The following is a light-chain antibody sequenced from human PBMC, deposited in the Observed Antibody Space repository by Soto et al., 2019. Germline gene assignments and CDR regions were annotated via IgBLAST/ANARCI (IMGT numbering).Light chain of an antibody. V-gene: IGKV3-11*01. J-gene: IGKJ1*01. CDR1: QYINTS. CDR3: HQRQSWPRT. CDR2: QTS. Sequence: EIVLTQSPATLSSSPGDRATLSCRASQYINTSLAWYQHRPGQAPSLLIYQTSLRAAGIPARFSASGSGTDFTLTISDVQPEDVALYYCHQRQSWPRTFGQGTKVDIK.